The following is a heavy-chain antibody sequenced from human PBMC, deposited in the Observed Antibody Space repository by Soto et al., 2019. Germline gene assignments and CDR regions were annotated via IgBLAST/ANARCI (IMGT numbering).Heavy chain of an antibody. Sequence: QGQLQESGPGLVKPAQTLSLTCTVSGGSISSGDYYWSWISQPPGKGLEWIGYIYYSGSTYYNPSHKSRITISEDTSNTPLSLKLTSGTAADTTVYYCASALDDSSGYYGGLGYWGQGTLVTVAS. CDR2: IYYSGST. CDR3: ASALDDSSGYYGGLGY. V-gene: IGHV4-30-4*01. CDR1: GGSISSGDYY. D-gene: IGHD3-22*01. J-gene: IGHJ4*02.